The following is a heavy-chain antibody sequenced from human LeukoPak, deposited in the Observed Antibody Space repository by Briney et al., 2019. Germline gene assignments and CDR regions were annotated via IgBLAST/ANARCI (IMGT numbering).Heavy chain of an antibody. V-gene: IGHV3-53*01. CDR1: GFTVSSSY. Sequence: GGSLRLSCAASGFTVSSSYMSWLRQAPGRGLEWVSVIYSGGSTYYADSVKGRFTISRDNSKNTLYLQMNSLRAEDTAVYYCASQRGYSYGYYYYYMDVWGKGTTVTVSS. CDR3: ASQRGYSYGYYYYYMDV. J-gene: IGHJ6*03. CDR2: IYSGGST. D-gene: IGHD5-18*01.